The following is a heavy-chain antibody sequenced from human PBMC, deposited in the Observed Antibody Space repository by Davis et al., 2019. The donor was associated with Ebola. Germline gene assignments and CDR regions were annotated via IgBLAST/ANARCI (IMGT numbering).Heavy chain of an antibody. CDR1: GGSFSGYY. V-gene: IGHV4-34*01. J-gene: IGHJ4*02. CDR2: INHSGST. D-gene: IGHD6-6*01. CDR3: ARQRSIADHFDY. Sequence: SETLSLTCAVYGGSFSGYYWSWIRQPPGKGLEWIGEINHSGSTNYNPSLKSRVTISVDTSKNQFSLKLSSVTAADTAVYYCARQRSIADHFDYWGQGTLVTVSS.